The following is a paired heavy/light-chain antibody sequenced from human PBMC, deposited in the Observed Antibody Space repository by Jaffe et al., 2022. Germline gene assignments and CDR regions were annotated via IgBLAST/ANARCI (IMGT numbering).Light chain of an antibody. V-gene: IGLV1-44*01. CDR2: NNN. Sequence: QSVLTQPPSESGTPGQRVTISCSGSSSNIGSNPVNWYHQLPGTAPKLLIYNNNQRPSGVPDRVSGSKSGTSASLAISGLQSEDEADYYCAAWDDSLNGMLFGGGTKLTVL. CDR1: SSNIGSNP. J-gene: IGLJ2*01. CDR3: AAWDDSLNGML.
Heavy chain of an antibody. Sequence: QVQLQESGPGPVKPSETLSLTCTVSGDSISTYYWTWIRQPPGKGLEWIGYIYNIYNGVRTNYNSSLKSRVTMSLDTSKNQFSLKLGSVTAADTAMYYCAREILGATGWFDPWGQGTLVTVSS. J-gene: IGHJ5*02. CDR2: IYNIYNGVRT. V-gene: IGHV4-59*01. CDR1: GDSISTYY. D-gene: IGHD1-26*01. CDR3: AREILGATGWFDP.